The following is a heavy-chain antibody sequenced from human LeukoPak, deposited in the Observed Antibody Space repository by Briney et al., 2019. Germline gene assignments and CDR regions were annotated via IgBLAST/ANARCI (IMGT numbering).Heavy chain of an antibody. D-gene: IGHD3-22*01. Sequence: PGASVTVSCKASGGTFSSYAISWVRQAPGQGLEWMGGIIPIFGTANYAQKFQGRVTITTDESTSTAYMELSSLRSEDTAVYYCARTYDSSGYYAYWGQGTLVTVSS. V-gene: IGHV1-69*05. CDR2: IIPIFGTA. J-gene: IGHJ4*02. CDR3: ARTYDSSGYYAY. CDR1: GGTFSSYA.